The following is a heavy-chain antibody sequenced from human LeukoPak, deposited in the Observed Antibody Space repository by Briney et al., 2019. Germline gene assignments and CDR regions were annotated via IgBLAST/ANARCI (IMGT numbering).Heavy chain of an antibody. J-gene: IGHJ4*02. CDR3: ARSRESRGYYYGSGSYPVDY. Sequence: HGESLKISCKGSGYSFTSYWISWVRQMPGKGLEWMGRIEPRGSYTNYSPSFQGHVTIPADKSISTAYLQWSSLKASDTAMYYCARSRESRGYYYGSGSYPVDYWGQGTLVTVSS. D-gene: IGHD3-10*01. CDR1: GYSFTSYW. V-gene: IGHV5-10-1*01. CDR2: IEPRGSYT.